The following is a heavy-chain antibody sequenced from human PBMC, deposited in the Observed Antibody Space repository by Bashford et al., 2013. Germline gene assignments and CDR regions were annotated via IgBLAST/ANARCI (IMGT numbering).Heavy chain of an antibody. CDR1: GDSISNYY. D-gene: IGHD4-17*01. J-gene: IGHJ2*01. V-gene: IGHV4-34*01. CDR3: AIDYGDYQNFDL. Sequence: SETLSLTCTVSGDSISNYYCSWIRQPPGKGLEWIGEINHSGSTNYNPSLKSRVTISVDTSKKQFSLKLSSVTAADTALYYCAIDYGDYQNFDLWGRGTLVTVSS. CDR2: INHSGST.